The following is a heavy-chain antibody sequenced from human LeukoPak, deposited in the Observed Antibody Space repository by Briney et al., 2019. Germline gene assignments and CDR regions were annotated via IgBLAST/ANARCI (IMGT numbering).Heavy chain of an antibody. J-gene: IGHJ5*02. CDR3: ARDNSIGGRGWWFDP. V-gene: IGHV1-2*02. CDR2: INPNSGGT. D-gene: IGHD4-23*01. CDR1: GYTFTGYY. Sequence: ASVKVSCKASGYTFTGYYMHWVRQAPGQGLEWMGWINPNSGGTNYAQEFQGRVTMTRDMSTTTDYMELSSLRSEDTAVYYCARDNSIGGRGWWFDPWGQGTLVTVSS.